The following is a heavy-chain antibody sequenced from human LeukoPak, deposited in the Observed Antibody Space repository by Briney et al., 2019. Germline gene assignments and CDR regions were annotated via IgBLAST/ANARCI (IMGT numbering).Heavy chain of an antibody. D-gene: IGHD2-15*01. CDR3: ARDHVVGLAPFDP. V-gene: IGHV1-3*01. CDR2: INAGNGNT. J-gene: IGHJ5*02. Sequence: ASVKVSCKASGYTFTSYAMHWVRQAPGQRLEWMGWINAGNGNTKYSQKFQGRATITMDTSASTAYMELSSLRSEDTAVYYCARDHVVGLAPFDPWGQGTLVAVSS. CDR1: GYTFTSYA.